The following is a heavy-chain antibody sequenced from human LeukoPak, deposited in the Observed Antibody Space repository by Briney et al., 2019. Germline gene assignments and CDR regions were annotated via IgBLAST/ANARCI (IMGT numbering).Heavy chain of an antibody. CDR3: AKGFGYYYGSGSYYNSPDY. V-gene: IGHV3-30*04. Sequence: TGGSLRLSCAASGFTFSSYAMHWVRQAPGKGLEWVAVISYDGSNKYYADSVKGRFTISRDNSKNTLYLQMNSLRAEDTAVYYCAKGFGYYYGSGSYYNSPDYWGQGTLVTVSS. CDR2: ISYDGSNK. D-gene: IGHD3-10*01. CDR1: GFTFSSYA. J-gene: IGHJ4*02.